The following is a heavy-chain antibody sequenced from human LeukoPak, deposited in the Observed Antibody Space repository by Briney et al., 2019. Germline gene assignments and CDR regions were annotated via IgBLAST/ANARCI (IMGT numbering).Heavy chain of an antibody. CDR3: ARARENSYGSGTYRPYYFNC. J-gene: IGHJ4*02. CDR1: GYTFNNYD. V-gene: IGHV1-8*01. Sequence: ASVTVSCKASGYTFNNYDVNWVRQASGQGLEWMGWVNPKNGNTGYAQSFQGRVTMTRNTSISTAYMELSSLGSEDTAVYYCARARENSYGSGTYRPYYFNCWGQGTLVTVSS. D-gene: IGHD3-10*01. CDR2: VNPKNGNT.